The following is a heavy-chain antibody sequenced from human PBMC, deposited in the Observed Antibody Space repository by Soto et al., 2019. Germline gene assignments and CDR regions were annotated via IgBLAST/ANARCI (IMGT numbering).Heavy chain of an antibody. D-gene: IGHD1-26*01. V-gene: IGHV4-31*03. CDR1: GGSISSGGYY. J-gene: IGHJ4*02. CDR3: ARGKWELLLVFEY. CDR2: IYYSGST. Sequence: PSETLSLTCTVSGGSISSGGYYWSWIRQHPGKGLEWIGYIYYSGSTYYNPSLKSRVTISVGTSKNQFSLKLSSVTAADTAVYYCARGKWELLLVFEYWGQGTLVTVS.